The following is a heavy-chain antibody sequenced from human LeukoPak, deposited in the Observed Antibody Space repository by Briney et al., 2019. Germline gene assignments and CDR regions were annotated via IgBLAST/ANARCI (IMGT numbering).Heavy chain of an antibody. Sequence: ASVKVSCKASGYTFTSYDINWVRQAPGQGLEWMGWISAYNGNTNYAQKLQGRVTMTTDTSTSTAYMELRSLRSDDTAVYYCARAGSSGWYGAQDYWGQGTLVTVSS. CDR1: GYTFTSYD. J-gene: IGHJ4*02. V-gene: IGHV1-18*01. D-gene: IGHD6-19*01. CDR3: ARAGSSGWYGAQDY. CDR2: ISAYNGNT.